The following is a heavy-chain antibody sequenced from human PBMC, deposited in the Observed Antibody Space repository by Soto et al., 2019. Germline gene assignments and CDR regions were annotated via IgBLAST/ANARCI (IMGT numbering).Heavy chain of an antibody. Sequence: GGSLRLSCAASGFTFSSYAMHWVRQAPGKGLEWVAVISYDGSNKYYADSVKGRFTISRDNSKNTLYLQMNSLRAEDTAVYYCARESGRDGYSYYYYGIDVWRQGTTVTVCS. J-gene: IGHJ6*02. V-gene: IGHV3-30-3*01. CDR1: GFTFSSYA. CDR2: ISYDGSNK. CDR3: ARESGRDGYSYYYYGIDV. D-gene: IGHD2-15*01.